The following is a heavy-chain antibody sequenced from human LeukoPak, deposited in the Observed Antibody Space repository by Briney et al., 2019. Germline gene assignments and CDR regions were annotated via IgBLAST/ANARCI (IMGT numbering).Heavy chain of an antibody. Sequence: GGSLRLSCAASGFTFSSYGMHWVRQAPGKGLEWVAVISYDGSNKYYADSVKGRFTISRDSSKNTLYLQMNSLRAEDTAVYYCAKDQADIVVVVASYYYYYYGMDVWGKGTTVTVSS. CDR2: ISYDGSNK. V-gene: IGHV3-30*18. CDR3: AKDQADIVVVVASYYYYYYGMDV. J-gene: IGHJ6*04. CDR1: GFTFSSYG. D-gene: IGHD2-15*01.